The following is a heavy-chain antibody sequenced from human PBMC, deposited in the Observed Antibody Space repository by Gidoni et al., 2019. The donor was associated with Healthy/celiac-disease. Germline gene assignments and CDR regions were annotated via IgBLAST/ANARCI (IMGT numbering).Heavy chain of an antibody. CDR1: GLTFSSYA. V-gene: IGHV3-23*01. J-gene: IGHJ4*02. Sequence: EVQLMESGGGLVQPGGSLRLSCAASGLTFSSYAMSWVRQAPGKGLEWVSAISGSGGSTYYADSVKGRFTISRDNSKNTLYLQMNSLRAEDTAVYYCAKDRGAVGYYFDYWGQGTLVTVSS. CDR3: AKDRGAVGYYFDY. CDR2: ISGSGGST.